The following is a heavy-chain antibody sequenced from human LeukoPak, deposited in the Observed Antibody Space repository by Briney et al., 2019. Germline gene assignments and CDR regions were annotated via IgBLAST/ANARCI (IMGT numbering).Heavy chain of an antibody. CDR2: ITGSGDII. J-gene: IGHJ4*02. D-gene: IGHD3-22*01. Sequence: GGSLRLSCAASGFTFSSYEMNWVRQAPGKGLEWVSFITGSGDIIYYAESVKGRFTISRDNARNSLFLQMNSLRAEDTAVYYCARDSLRPSSSSDTSGYYSLDYWGQGTLVTVSS. V-gene: IGHV3-48*03. CDR3: ARDSLRPSSSSDTSGYYSLDY. CDR1: GFTFSSYE.